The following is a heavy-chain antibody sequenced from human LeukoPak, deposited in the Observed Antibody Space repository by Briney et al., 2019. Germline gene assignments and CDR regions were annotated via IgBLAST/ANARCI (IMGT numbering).Heavy chain of an antibody. V-gene: IGHV1-2*02. D-gene: IGHD1-26*01. J-gene: IGHJ4*02. CDR2: INPNSGGT. CDR1: GYTFTGYY. CDR3: ARAHSGSYFGGGY. Sequence: ASVKVSCKASGYTFTGYYMHWVRQAPGQGLEWMGWINPNSGGTNYAQKFQGRVTMTRDTSISTAYMELSRLRSDDTAVYYCARAHSGSYFGGGYWGQGTLVTVSS.